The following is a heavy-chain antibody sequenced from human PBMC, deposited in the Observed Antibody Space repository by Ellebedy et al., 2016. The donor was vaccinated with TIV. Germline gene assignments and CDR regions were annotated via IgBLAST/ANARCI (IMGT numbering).Heavy chain of an antibody. CDR2: INRDGSST. Sequence: GGSLRLSXAASGFTFSSYWMHWVRQAPGRGLVWVSRINRDGSSTTYADSVKGRFTISRDNAKNTLYLQMNSLRAEDTAVYYCVRDLSAAVDYWGQGILVTVSS. CDR1: GFTFSSYW. V-gene: IGHV3-74*03. J-gene: IGHJ4*02. D-gene: IGHD6-13*01. CDR3: VRDLSAAVDY.